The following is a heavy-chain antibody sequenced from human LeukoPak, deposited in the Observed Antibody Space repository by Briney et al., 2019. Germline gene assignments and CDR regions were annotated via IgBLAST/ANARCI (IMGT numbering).Heavy chain of an antibody. V-gene: IGHV1-2*02. CDR1: GYTFTGYY. Sequence: ASVKVSCKASGYTFTGYYMHWVRQAPGQGLEWMGWINPNSGGTNYAQNFQGRVTMARDTSISTAYMDLTRLTSDDTAVYYCARGPPIIAVAGNWFDPWGQGTLVTVSS. J-gene: IGHJ5*02. D-gene: IGHD6-19*01. CDR2: INPNSGGT. CDR3: ARGPPIIAVAGNWFDP.